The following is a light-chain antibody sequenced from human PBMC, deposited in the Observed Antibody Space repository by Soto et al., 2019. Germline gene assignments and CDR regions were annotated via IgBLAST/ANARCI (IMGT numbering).Light chain of an antibody. CDR2: DAS. Sequence: EVVLTQSPGTLSLSPGGRATLSCRASQSVSSYLAWYQQKPGQAPRLLIYDASNRATGIPARFSGSGSGTDFTLTISSLEPEDFAVYYCQQRSNWPPTFGQGTRLEI. J-gene: IGKJ5*01. V-gene: IGKV3-11*01. CDR1: QSVSSY. CDR3: QQRSNWPPT.